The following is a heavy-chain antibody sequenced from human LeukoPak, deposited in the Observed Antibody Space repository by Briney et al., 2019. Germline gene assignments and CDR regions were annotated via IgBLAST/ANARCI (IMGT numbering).Heavy chain of an antibody. CDR3: ARRSAAAGIDAFDI. D-gene: IGHD6-13*01. CDR1: GFTLRNYY. Sequence: GGSLRLSCAASGFTLRNYYMHWVRQPTGKGLEWVSAMGTGDDTYFSGSVKGRFTGVRENAKNTVYLQMNSLRAGDTAMYYCARRSAAAGIDAFDIWGQGTMVIVSS. V-gene: IGHV3-13*01. CDR2: MGTGDDT. J-gene: IGHJ3*02.